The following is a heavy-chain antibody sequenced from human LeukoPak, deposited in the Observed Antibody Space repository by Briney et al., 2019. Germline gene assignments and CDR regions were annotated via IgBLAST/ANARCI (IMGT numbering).Heavy chain of an antibody. CDR2: IRSKAYGGTT. V-gene: IGHV3-49*04. CDR3: TRRCSCTSCYKSDV. Sequence: GGSLRLSCTASGFTFGDYAMSWVRQAPGKGLEWVGFIRSKAYGGTTEYAASVKGRFTISRDDSKSIAYLQMNSLKTEDTAVYYCTRRCSCTSCYKSDVWGQGTTVTVSS. CDR1: GFTFGDYA. D-gene: IGHD2-2*02. J-gene: IGHJ6*02.